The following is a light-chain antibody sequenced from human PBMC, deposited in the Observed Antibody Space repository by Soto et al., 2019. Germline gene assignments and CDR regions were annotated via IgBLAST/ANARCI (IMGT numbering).Light chain of an antibody. J-gene: IGKJ2*01. Sequence: EIVLTQSPGTLSLSPGERASFSCRASQSVGSDYVGWYQHKPGQSPRLLMRAASRRATGTPDSFSGSGSGTEFTLTINNLDPEASAVYDCQQHFTSTRTFFQGTKLEIK. CDR3: QQHFTSTRT. CDR1: QSVGSDY. CDR2: AAS. V-gene: IGKV3-20*01.